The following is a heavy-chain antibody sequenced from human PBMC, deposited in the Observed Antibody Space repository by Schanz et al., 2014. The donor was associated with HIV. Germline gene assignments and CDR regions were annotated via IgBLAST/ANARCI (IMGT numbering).Heavy chain of an antibody. CDR3: TGGLYYASVPFDP. D-gene: IGHD3-10*01. CDR1: GFTFRSYG. Sequence: QVQLVESGGGVVQPGRSLRLSCVASGFTFRSYGMYWVRQAPGKGLEWVAAMWYDESHKGYADSVKGRFTISRDNSKNTLYLQMTSLRVEDTAVYYCTGGLYYASVPFDPWGQGTLVTVSP. J-gene: IGHJ5*02. V-gene: IGHV3-33*01. CDR2: MWYDESHK.